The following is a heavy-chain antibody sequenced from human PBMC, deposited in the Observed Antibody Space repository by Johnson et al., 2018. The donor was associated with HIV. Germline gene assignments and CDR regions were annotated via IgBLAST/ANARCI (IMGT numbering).Heavy chain of an antibody. D-gene: IGHD4-17*01. CDR1: GFTFSSYA. CDR3: ARGMTTVTNHDAFDI. J-gene: IGHJ3*02. Sequence: QMLLVESGGGVVQPGRSLRLSCAASGFTFSSYAMHWVRQAPGKGLEWVAVISYDGSNKYYADSVKGRFTISRDNSKNTLYLQMNSLRAEDTAVYYCARGMTTVTNHDAFDIWGQGTIVTVSS. CDR2: ISYDGSNK. V-gene: IGHV3-30-3*01.